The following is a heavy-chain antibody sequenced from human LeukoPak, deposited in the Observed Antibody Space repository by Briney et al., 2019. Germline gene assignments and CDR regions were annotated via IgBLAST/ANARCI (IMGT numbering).Heavy chain of an antibody. CDR1: GYSFTSYW. J-gene: IGHJ4*02. CDR3: ARRYCSSTSCPDYYDTSGYHYDY. V-gene: IGHV5-51*01. Sequence: GESLKISCKGSGYSFTSYWVGWVRQMPGKGLEWMGIIYPGDSDTRYSPSFQGQVTISADKSISTAYLQWGSLKASDTAMYYCARRYCSSTSCPDYYDTSGYHYDYWGQGTLVTVSS. CDR2: IYPGDSDT. D-gene: IGHD3-22*01.